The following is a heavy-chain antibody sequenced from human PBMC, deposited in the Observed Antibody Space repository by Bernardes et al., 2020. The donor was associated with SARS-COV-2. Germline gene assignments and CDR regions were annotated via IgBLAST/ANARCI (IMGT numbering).Heavy chain of an antibody. J-gene: IGHJ5*02. CDR2: ISGSGGST. V-gene: IGHV3-23*01. CDR1: GFTFSSYA. CDR3: AKVSYSSSWYGLLRDWFDP. D-gene: IGHD6-13*01. Sequence: GGSLRLSCAASGFTFSSYAMSWVRQAPGKGLEWVSAISGSGGSTYYADSVKGRFTISRDNSKNTLYLQMNSLRAEDTAVYYCAKVSYSSSWYGLLRDWFDPWGQGTLVTVSS.